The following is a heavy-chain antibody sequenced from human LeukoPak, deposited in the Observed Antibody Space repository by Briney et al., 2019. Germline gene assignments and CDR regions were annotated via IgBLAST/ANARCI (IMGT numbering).Heavy chain of an antibody. CDR2: ISTTGSA. Sequence: SQTLSLTCTVSGGSISRGAYYWSWIRQSAGKGLEWIGRISTTGSASYNPPLKSRVAISLDTSKSQFSLMLSSVPAADTAVYYCARELDHASNWFDPWGQGILVTVSS. V-gene: IGHV4-61*02. CDR1: GGSISRGAYY. J-gene: IGHJ5*02. D-gene: IGHD1-14*01. CDR3: ARELDHASNWFDP.